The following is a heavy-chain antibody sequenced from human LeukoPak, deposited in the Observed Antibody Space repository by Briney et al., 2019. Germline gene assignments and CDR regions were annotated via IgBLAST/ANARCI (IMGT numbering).Heavy chain of an antibody. J-gene: IGHJ4*02. CDR3: VRLRRSSATGGYYYYYDY. CDR2: MPPTSSYI. V-gene: IGHV3-21*01. D-gene: IGHD3-22*01. Sequence: VRSLRLSCGASGFTFSSFSMNWVRQAPGKGLEWVSSMPPTSSYILYAYSVRGRFTLSRDNANNSLFLQMESLSAEDTAVYYCVRLRRSSATGGYYYYYDYWGQGILVTVSS. CDR1: GFTFSSFS.